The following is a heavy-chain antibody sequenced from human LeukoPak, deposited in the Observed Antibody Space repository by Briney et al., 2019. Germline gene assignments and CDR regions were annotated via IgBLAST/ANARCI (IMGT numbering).Heavy chain of an antibody. Sequence: ASVKVSRQASVYTFISHVINWVRQVTGQGLAWMGWMNPNCGNTGYAQKIQGRVTMSRDTSINTAYMELNNLNSEDTAVYYCARGHVFTSDSSGYYYISWFDPWGQGTLVTVSS. CDR3: ARGHVFTSDSSGYYYISWFDP. CDR2: MNPNCGNT. V-gene: IGHV1-8*01. J-gene: IGHJ5*01. CDR1: VYTFISHV. D-gene: IGHD3-22*01.